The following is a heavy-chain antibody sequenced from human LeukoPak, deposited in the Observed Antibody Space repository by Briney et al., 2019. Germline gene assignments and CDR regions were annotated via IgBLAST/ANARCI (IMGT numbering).Heavy chain of an antibody. CDR2: INPNSGGT. J-gene: IGHJ4*02. V-gene: IGHV1-2*04. CDR1: GYTFTGYY. D-gene: IGHD5-24*01. CDR3: AREFSPGHGRYYFDY. Sequence: ASVKVSCKASGYTFTGYYMHWVRQAPGQGLEWMGWINPNSGGTNYAQKFQGWVTMTRDTSISTAYMELSRLRSDDTAVYYCAREFSPGHGRYYFDYWGQGTLVTVSS.